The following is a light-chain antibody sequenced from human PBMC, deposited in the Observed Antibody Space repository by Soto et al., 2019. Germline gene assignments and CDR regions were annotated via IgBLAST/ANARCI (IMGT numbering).Light chain of an antibody. V-gene: IGKV1-27*01. Sequence: DFQLTQSPSSLSASVGDRVTITCRASQGFSNALAWFQQKPGKVPKLLIYAASTFQSGVPSRFSGSGSGTDFTLTISSLQPEDVATYYCQKYDTAPLTFGGGTKAEIK. CDR1: QGFSNA. CDR2: AAS. J-gene: IGKJ4*01. CDR3: QKYDTAPLT.